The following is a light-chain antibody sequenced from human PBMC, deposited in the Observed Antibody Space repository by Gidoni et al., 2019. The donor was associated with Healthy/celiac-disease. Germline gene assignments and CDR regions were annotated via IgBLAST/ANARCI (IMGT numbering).Light chain of an antibody. CDR3: HQYNNWWT. CDR2: GAS. J-gene: IGKJ1*01. V-gene: IGKV3-15*01. CDR1: QCVSSN. Sequence: EIVMTQSPATLSVSPGERATISCRAIQCVSSNFSWYQQKPGQAHRLLIYGASTRATGIPARFSGSGSCTEVTLTISSLQSEDFAVYYCHQYNNWWTFGQWTKVEIQ.